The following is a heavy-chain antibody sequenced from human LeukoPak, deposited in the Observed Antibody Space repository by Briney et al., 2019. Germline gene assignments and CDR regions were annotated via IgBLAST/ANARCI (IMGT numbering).Heavy chain of an antibody. Sequence: ASVKVSCKASGYIFIDYNMHWVRQAPGQGLEWMGWITPNSGGTNYAQKFQGRVTVTRDTSISTAYMELIRLRSDDTAMYYCAREGTTGKFDWFDPWGQGTLVTVSS. CDR1: GYIFIDYN. V-gene: IGHV1-2*02. J-gene: IGHJ5*02. D-gene: IGHD1-1*01. CDR2: ITPNSGGT. CDR3: AREGTTGKFDWFDP.